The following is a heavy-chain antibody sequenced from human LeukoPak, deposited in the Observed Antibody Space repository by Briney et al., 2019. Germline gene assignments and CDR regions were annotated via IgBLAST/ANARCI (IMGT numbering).Heavy chain of an antibody. D-gene: IGHD6-19*01. CDR2: VNSDESST. Sequence: PGGSLRLSCAASGFTFSSYWMRWVRQAPGKGLVWVSRVNSDESSTYYADSVKGRFTISRDNAKKTLYLQMNRLRAEDPAVYYCARGSTQYSSGWYGLDYWGQGTLVTVSS. CDR3: ARGSTQYSSGWYGLDY. CDR1: GFTFSSYW. J-gene: IGHJ4*02. V-gene: IGHV3-74*01.